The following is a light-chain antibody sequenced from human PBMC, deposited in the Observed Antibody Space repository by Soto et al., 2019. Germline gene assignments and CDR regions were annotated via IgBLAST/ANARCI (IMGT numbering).Light chain of an antibody. CDR2: DTS. Sequence: EIVLTQSPATLSLSPGERATLSCRASHTVSSYLACYQQTPGQAPRLLIYDTSNRATGIPARFSGSGSGTDFTLTISSLEPEDSAVYYCQQHSSWPLTFGGGTKVEIK. CDR1: HTVSSY. CDR3: QQHSSWPLT. J-gene: IGKJ4*01. V-gene: IGKV3-11*01.